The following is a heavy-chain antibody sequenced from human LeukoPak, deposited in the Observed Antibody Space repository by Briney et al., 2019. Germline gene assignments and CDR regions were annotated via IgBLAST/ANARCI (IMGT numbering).Heavy chain of an antibody. CDR2: IYPGDSDT. Sequence: GESLKISCKGSGYMFTTRWIGWVRQMPGKGLEWMGIIYPGDSDTRYSPSFQGQVTISADKSISTAYLQWSSLKASDTAMYYCARHRYCSSTSCYFTDYYYGMDVWGQGTTVTVSS. D-gene: IGHD2-2*01. J-gene: IGHJ6*02. CDR1: GYMFTTRW. V-gene: IGHV5-51*01. CDR3: ARHRYCSSTSCYFTDYYYGMDV.